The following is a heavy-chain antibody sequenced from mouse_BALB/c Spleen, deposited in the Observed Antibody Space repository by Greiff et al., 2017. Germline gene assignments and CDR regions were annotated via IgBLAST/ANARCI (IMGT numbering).Heavy chain of an antibody. CDR2: ISSGGSYT. D-gene: IGHD1-1*01. CDR1: GFTFSSYA. J-gene: IGHJ1*01. CDR3: ARREYYGSDWYFDV. V-gene: IGHV5-9-3*01. Sequence: EVQRVESGGGLVKPGGSLKLSCAASGFTFSSYAMSWVRQTPEKRLEWVATISSGGSYTYYPDSVKGRFTISRDNAKNTLYLQMSSLRSEDTAMYYCARREYYGSDWYFDVWGAGTTVTVSS.